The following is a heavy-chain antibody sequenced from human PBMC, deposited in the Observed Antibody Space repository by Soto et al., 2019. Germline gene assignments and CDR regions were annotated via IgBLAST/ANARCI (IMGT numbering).Heavy chain of an antibody. CDR3: AIIHSGSFGFDI. V-gene: IGHV3-30*03. J-gene: IGHJ3*02. CDR2: ISYDGTNK. D-gene: IGHD1-26*01. Sequence: PGGSLRLSCAASRFTFSIYDIHWVRQAPGKGLEWVAVISYDGTNKYYADSVKGRFTISRDNSKNTVYPQKNSLRAEDTAVYHCAIIHSGSFGFDIWGQGTVVTVSS. CDR1: RFTFSIYD.